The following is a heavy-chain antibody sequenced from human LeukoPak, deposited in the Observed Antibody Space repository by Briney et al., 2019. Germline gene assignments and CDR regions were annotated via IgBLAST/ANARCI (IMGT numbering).Heavy chain of an antibody. J-gene: IGHJ6*02. D-gene: IGHD5-18*01. CDR2: ISAYNGNT. V-gene: IGHV1-18*01. CDR1: GGTFSSYA. CDR3: ARDRMQYSYGAYYYYYYGMDV. Sequence: ASVKVSCKASGGTFSSYAISWVRQAPGQGLEWMGWISAYNGNTNYAQKLQGRVTMTTDTSTSTAYMELRSLRSDDTAVYYCARDRMQYSYGAYYYYYYGMDVWGQGTTVTVSS.